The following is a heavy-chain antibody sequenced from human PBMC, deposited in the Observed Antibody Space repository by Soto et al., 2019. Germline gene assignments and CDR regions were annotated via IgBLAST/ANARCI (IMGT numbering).Heavy chain of an antibody. CDR1: GFTFSSYA. J-gene: IGHJ6*02. D-gene: IGHD4-4*01. Sequence: QVQLVESGGGVVQPGRSLRLSCAASGFTFSSYAMHWVRQAPGKGLEWVAVISYDGSNKYYADSVKGRFTISRDNSKNTLSLQMNSLRAEDTAVYYCARGPYSNYPYYYYGMDVWGQGTTVTVSS. CDR2: ISYDGSNK. V-gene: IGHV3-30-3*01. CDR3: ARGPYSNYPYYYYGMDV.